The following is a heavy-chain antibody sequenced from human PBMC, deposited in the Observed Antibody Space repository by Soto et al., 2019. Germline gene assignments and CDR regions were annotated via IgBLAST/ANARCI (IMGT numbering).Heavy chain of an antibody. J-gene: IGHJ6*02. V-gene: IGHV3-30*18. CDR3: AKEGPAQAQDGYYYYGMDV. CDR2: ISYDGSNK. CDR1: GFTFSSYG. Sequence: PGGSLRLSCAASGFTFSSYGMHWVRQAPGKGLEWVAVISYDGSNKYYADSVKGRFTISRDNSKNTLYLQMNSLRAEDTAVYYCAKEGPAQAQDGYYYYGMDVWGQGTTVTVSS.